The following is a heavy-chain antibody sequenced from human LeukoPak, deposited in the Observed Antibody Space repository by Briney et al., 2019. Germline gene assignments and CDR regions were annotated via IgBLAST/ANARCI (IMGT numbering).Heavy chain of an antibody. J-gene: IGHJ4*02. V-gene: IGHV3-23*01. CDR1: GFTFST. CDR2: ISGSGGST. Sequence: LAGGSLRLSCAASGFTFSTMSWVRQAPGKGLEWVSAISGSGGSTYYADSVKGRFTISRDNSKNTLYLQMNSLRAEDTAVYYCAKVAPPYWGQGTLVTVSS. CDR3: AKVAPPY.